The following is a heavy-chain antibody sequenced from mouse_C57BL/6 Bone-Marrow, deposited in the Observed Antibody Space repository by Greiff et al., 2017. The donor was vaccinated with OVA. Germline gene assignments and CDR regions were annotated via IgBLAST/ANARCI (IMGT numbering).Heavy chain of an antibody. D-gene: IGHD1-1*01. CDR2: IDPSDSYT. CDR3: ARGLYYYGSFAY. J-gene: IGHJ3*01. CDR1: GYTFTSYW. V-gene: IGHV1-69*01. Sequence: QVQLQQPGAELVMPGASVKLSCKASGYTFTSYWMHWVKQRPGPGLEWIGEIDPSDSYTNYNQKFKGKSTLTVDKSSSTAYMQLSSLTSEDSAVYYCARGLYYYGSFAYWGQGTLVTVSA.